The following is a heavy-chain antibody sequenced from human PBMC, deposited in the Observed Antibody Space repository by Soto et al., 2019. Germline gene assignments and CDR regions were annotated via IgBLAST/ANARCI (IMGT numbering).Heavy chain of an antibody. CDR3: ASPLSRTRTY. V-gene: IGHV3-48*01. CDR2: ISSSSSTT. CDR1: GFTFSSYS. J-gene: IGHJ4*02. D-gene: IGHD2-2*01. Sequence: EVQLVESGGGLVQPGGSLRLSCAASGFTFSSYSMNWVRQAPGKGLEWVSYISSSSSTTYYADSVKGRLTISRDTAKNSLYLPMNSLSAQDTAVYYCASPLSRTRTYWGQGTLVTVSS.